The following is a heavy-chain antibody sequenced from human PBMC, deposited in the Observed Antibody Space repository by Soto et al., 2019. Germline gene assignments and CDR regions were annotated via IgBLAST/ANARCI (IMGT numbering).Heavy chain of an antibody. CDR3: AKDALVGGAISALDX. V-gene: IGHV3-23*01. J-gene: IGHJ4*02. Sequence: GGSLRLSCAASGFTFDNYVMTWVRQAPGKGLEWVSAISRSGDTSYYADSAKGRFTISRDNSKSRLYLEMSSLRAEDTALDYCAKDALVGGAISALDXWGQGILVTVSX. D-gene: IGHD2-21*01. CDR2: ISRSGDTS. CDR1: GFTFDNYV.